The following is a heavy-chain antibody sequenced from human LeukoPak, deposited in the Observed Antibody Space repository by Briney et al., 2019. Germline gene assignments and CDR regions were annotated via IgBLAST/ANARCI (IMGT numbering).Heavy chain of an antibody. J-gene: IGHJ2*01. D-gene: IGHD6-13*01. V-gene: IGHV4-59*01. CDR3: ARVRYTGSWEFDL. CDR1: GGSISSYY. Sequence: PSETLSLTCTVSGGSISSYYWSWVRQPPGKGLEWIGYIYYSGGTNYNPSLKSRVTISVDTSKNQFSLRLSSVTAADTAVYYCARVRYTGSWEFDLWGRGTLVTVSS. CDR2: IYYSGGT.